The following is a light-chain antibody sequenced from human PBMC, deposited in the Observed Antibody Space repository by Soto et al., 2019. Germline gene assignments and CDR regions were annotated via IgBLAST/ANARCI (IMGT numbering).Light chain of an antibody. Sequence: QSVLTQPASVSGSPGQSITISCTATSSDVGGYNYVSWYQHHPGKAPKLMIYDVSNRPSGVSNRFSGSKSGNTASLTISGLQAEDEADYYCSSYTSSINWVFGGGTKVTVL. CDR1: SSDVGGYNY. CDR3: SSYTSSINWV. J-gene: IGLJ3*02. V-gene: IGLV2-14*03. CDR2: DVS.